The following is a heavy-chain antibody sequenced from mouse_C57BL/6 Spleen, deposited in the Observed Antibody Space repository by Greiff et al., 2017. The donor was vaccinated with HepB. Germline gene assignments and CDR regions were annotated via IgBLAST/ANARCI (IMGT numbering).Heavy chain of an antibody. D-gene: IGHD2-3*01. J-gene: IGHJ3*01. CDR3: ARRDGYENAWFAY. CDR1: GYTFTSYW. Sequence: QVQLQQPGAELVKPGASVKMSCKASGYTFTSYWITWVKQRPGQGLEWIGDIYPGSGSTNYNEKFKSKATLTVDTSSSTAYMQLSSLTSEDSAVYYCARRDGYENAWFAYWGQGTLVTVSA. CDR2: IYPGSGST. V-gene: IGHV1-55*01.